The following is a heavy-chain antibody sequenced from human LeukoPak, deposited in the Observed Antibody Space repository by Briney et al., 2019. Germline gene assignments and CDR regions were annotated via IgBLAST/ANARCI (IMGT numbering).Heavy chain of an antibody. CDR2: IYYSGST. D-gene: IGHD2-2*02. V-gene: IGHV4-39*07. Sequence: PSETLSLTCTVSGGSISSSSYYWGWIRQPPGKGLEWIGSIYYSGSTYYNPSLKSRVSISVDTSKNQFSPKLSSVTAADTAVYYCARDIGGGYCSSTSCYRGAFDIWGQGTMVTVSS. J-gene: IGHJ3*02. CDR1: GGSISSSSYY. CDR3: ARDIGGGYCSSTSCYRGAFDI.